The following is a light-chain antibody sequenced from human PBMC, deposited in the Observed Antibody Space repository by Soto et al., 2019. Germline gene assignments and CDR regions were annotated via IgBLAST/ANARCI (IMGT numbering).Light chain of an antibody. CDR1: QTISSN. J-gene: IGKJ2*01. V-gene: IGKV3-15*01. CDR3: QHYTPWPYT. CDR2: GAS. Sequence: EVVMTQSPATLSVSPGERVTLSCRASQTISSNLAWYQQEPGQAPRLLIYGASTRATGIPARFSGSGSGTDFTPTISSLQSEDFAVYYCQHYTPWPYTFGQGTKLHIK.